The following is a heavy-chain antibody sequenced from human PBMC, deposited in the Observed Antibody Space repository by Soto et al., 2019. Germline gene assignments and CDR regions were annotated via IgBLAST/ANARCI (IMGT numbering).Heavy chain of an antibody. CDR2: IHYSGNT. J-gene: IGHJ4*02. Sequence: QVRLQESGPGLVKPSKTLSLTCTVSGGSISSGDYYWSWIRHHPGGGLEWIGYIHYSGNTYYDPSLKSRLTMSVDTSKNQFSLNLSSVTAADTGVYYCARTPGGAPADYYFDYWGLGTLVTVSS. CDR3: ARTPGGAPADYYFDY. D-gene: IGHD4-17*01. CDR1: GGSISSGDYY. V-gene: IGHV4-31*03.